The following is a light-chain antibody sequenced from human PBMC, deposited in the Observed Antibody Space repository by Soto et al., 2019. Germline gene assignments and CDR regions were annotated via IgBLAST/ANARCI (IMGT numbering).Light chain of an antibody. V-gene: IGKV1-5*01. CDR1: QSITSW. CDR3: QQYNSYS. CDR2: DAS. Sequence: DIQMTQSPSTLSASVGDRVTITCRTSQSITSWLAWYQQKPGKAPKLLIYDASSLQSGVPSRFSGSGSETEFTLTISSLHPDDFATYYCQQYNSYSFGPGTKVDIK. J-gene: IGKJ3*01.